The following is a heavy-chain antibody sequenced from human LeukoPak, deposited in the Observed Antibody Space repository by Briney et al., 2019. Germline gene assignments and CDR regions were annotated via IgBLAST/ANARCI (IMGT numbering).Heavy chain of an antibody. CDR3: ARDDHCTNGVCYKPFNC. J-gene: IGHJ4*02. CDR2: ISSSSSTI. V-gene: IGHV3-48*01. D-gene: IGHD2-8*01. CDR1: GFTFSSYS. Sequence: GGSLRLSCAASGFTFSSYSMNWVRQAPGKGLEWVSYISSSSSTIYYADSVKGRFTISRDNAKNSLYLQMNSLRAEDTAVYYCARDDHCTNGVCYKPFNCWGQGTLVTASS.